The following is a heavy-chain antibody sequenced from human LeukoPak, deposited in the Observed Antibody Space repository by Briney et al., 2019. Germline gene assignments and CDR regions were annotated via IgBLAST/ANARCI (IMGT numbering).Heavy chain of an antibody. CDR3: ARGGITIFGVVIRPFDY. V-gene: IGHV4-4*07. CDR1: GGSINSYY. J-gene: IGHJ4*02. D-gene: IGHD3-3*01. Sequence: SETLSLTCTVSGGSINSYYWSWIRQPAGKGLEWIGRIYSSGSTNYNPSLKSRVSMSVDTSKNQFSLKLSSVTAADTAVYYCARGGITIFGVVIRPFDYWGQGTLVTVSS. CDR2: IYSSGST.